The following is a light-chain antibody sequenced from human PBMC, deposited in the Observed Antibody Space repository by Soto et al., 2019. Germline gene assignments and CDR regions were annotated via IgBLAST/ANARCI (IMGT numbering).Light chain of an antibody. V-gene: IGKV1-39*01. J-gene: IGKJ3*01. Sequence: DIQMTQSPSSVSASVGDRVTITCRASQNIHSSLNWYQQKPGKTPQVLIYGGSALQSGVPSRFSGSGSGTDFTLTISSLQPEDFASYFCQQSYNIPFTFGPGTKVDIK. CDR1: QNIHSS. CDR3: QQSYNIPFT. CDR2: GGS.